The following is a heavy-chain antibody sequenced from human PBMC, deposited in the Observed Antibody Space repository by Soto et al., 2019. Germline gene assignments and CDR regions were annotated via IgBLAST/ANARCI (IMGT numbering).Heavy chain of an antibody. CDR3: ARVVGYGDYVSWCDP. CDR2: ISAYNGNT. J-gene: IGHJ5*02. CDR1: GYTFTSYG. V-gene: IGHV1-18*01. Sequence: QVQLVQSGAEVKKPGASVKVSCKASGYTFTSYGISWVRQAPGQGLEWMGWISAYNGNTNYAQKLQGRVTMTTDTSTSTVYMELRSLRSDDTAVYYCARVVGYGDYVSWCDPWGQGTLVTVSS. D-gene: IGHD4-17*01.